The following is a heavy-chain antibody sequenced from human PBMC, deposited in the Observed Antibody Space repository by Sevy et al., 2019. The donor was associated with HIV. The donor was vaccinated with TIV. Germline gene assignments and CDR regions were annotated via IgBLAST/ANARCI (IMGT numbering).Heavy chain of an antibody. V-gene: IGHV3-23*01. CDR1: GFTFSSYA. D-gene: IGHD1-26*01. J-gene: IGHJ4*02. CDR2: ISGSGGST. CDR3: AKMPSLSGSDHDPHRSSREYYFDY. Sequence: GGSLRLSCAASGFTFSSYAMSWVRQAPGKGLEWVSAISGSGGSTYYADSVKGRLTISRDNSKNTLYLQMNSLRAEDTAVYYYAKMPSLSGSDHDPHRSSREYYFDYWGQGTLVTVS.